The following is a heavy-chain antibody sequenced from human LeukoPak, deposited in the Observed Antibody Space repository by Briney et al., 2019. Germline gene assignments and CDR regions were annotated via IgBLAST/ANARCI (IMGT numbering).Heavy chain of an antibody. CDR3: ARDNSVEDTAWWFDP. J-gene: IGHJ5*02. CDR1: GYTFTSYY. CDR2: INPSGGST. D-gene: IGHD4-23*01. V-gene: IGHV1-46*01. Sequence: ASVKVSCTASGYTFTSYYMHWVRQVPGQGLEWMGIINPSGGSTSYAQKFQGRVTMTRDMSTSTDYMELSSLRSEDTAVYYCARDNSVEDTAWWFDPWGQGTLVTVSS.